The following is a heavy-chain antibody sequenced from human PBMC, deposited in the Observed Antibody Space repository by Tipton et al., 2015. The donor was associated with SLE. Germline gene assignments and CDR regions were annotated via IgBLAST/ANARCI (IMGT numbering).Heavy chain of an antibody. J-gene: IGHJ2*01. D-gene: IGHD6-13*01. CDR3: ARRGVLGGYFTPLVYFDL. CDR2: IYYSGST. CDR1: GGSISSYY. V-gene: IGHV4-59*01. Sequence: TLSLTCTVSGGSISSYYWSWIRQPPGKGLEWIGYIYYSGSTNYNPSLKSRVTISVDTSKNQFSLKLSSVTAADTAVYYCARRGVLGGYFTPLVYFDLWGRGTLVTVSS.